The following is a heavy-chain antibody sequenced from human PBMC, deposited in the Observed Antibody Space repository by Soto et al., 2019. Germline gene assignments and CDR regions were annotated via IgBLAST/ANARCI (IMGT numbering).Heavy chain of an antibody. CDR3: ARDLPIVVVPAAHYYYYGMDV. CDR1: GFTFSSYS. V-gene: IGHV3-48*02. CDR2: ISSSSSTI. D-gene: IGHD2-2*01. Sequence: GGSLRLSCAASGFTFSSYSMNWVRQAPGKGLEWVSYISSSSSTIYYADSVKGRFTISRDNAKNSLYLQMNSLRDEDTAVYYCARDLPIVVVPAAHYYYYGMDVWGQGTTVTVSS. J-gene: IGHJ6*02.